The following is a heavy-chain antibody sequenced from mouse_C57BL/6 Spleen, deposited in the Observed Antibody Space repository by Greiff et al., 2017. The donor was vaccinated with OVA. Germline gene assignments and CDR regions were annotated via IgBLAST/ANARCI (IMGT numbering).Heavy chain of an antibody. D-gene: IGHD2-1*01. J-gene: IGHJ1*03. V-gene: IGHV7-3*01. Sequence: EVHLVESGGGLVQPGGSLSLSCAASGFTFTDYYMSWVRQPPGKALEWLGFIRNKANGYTTEYSASVKGRFTISRDNSQSILYLQMNALRAEDSATYYCARYGNYVGWYFDVWGTGTTVTVSS. CDR3: ARYGNYVGWYFDV. CDR2: IRNKANGYTT. CDR1: GFTFTDYY.